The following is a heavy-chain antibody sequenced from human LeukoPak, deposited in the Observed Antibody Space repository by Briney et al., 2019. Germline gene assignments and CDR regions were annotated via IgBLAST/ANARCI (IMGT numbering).Heavy chain of an antibody. CDR2: IYYTGST. D-gene: IGHD6-13*01. V-gene: IGHV4-59*01. CDR1: GGSISSYY. CDR3: ARSPSSWYDTNPKDCFDP. Sequence: SETLSLTCTVSGGSISSYYWSWIRQPPGKGLEWIGYIYYTGSTNYNPSLKSRVTISVDTSKNQFSLNLTSVTAADTAVYYCARSPSSWYDTNPKDCFDPWGQGTLVTVS. J-gene: IGHJ5*02.